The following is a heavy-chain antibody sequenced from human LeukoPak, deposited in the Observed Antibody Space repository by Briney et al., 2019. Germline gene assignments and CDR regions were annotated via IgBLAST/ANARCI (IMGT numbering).Heavy chain of an antibody. CDR3: ARDGKFNGAVAGSACYWFAP. D-gene: IGHD6-13*01. CDR2: INPIGGST. Sequence: ASVKVSCKASGYTFASYYMHWARQAPGQGLEWMGIINPIGGSTSYAQKFQGRVTMTRDTSTSTVYMELSSLRSEDTAVYYCARDGKFNGAVAGSACYWFAPWGQGTLVTVSS. V-gene: IGHV1-46*01. J-gene: IGHJ5*02. CDR1: GYTFASYY.